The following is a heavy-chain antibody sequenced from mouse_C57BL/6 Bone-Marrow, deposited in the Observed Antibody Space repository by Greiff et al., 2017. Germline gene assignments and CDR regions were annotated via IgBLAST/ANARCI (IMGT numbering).Heavy chain of an antibody. CDR3: ARDSSYDYEDY. V-gene: IGHV3-3*01. CDR2: TFYSGIT. CDR1: GFSINSDCY. Sequence: DVQLQESGPSLVRPSQTLSLTCTVTGFSINSDCYWIWIRQFPGNKLEYIGYTFYSGITYYNPSLENRTYITRDTSKNQFSLKWSYVTTEDTATYYCARDSSYDYEDYWGQGTTLTVSS. D-gene: IGHD2-4*01. J-gene: IGHJ2*01.